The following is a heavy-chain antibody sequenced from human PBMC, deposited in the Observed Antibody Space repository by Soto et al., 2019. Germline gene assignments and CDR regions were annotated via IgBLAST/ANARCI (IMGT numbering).Heavy chain of an antibody. CDR1: GGSISSGGYY. CDR2: ISYSGNT. J-gene: IGHJ3*02. V-gene: IGHV4-31*11. CDR3: ARDRSFPAAPDDAFDI. D-gene: IGHD2-2*01. Sequence: QVQLQESGPGLVKASQTLSLTCAVSGGSISSGGYYWSWSRQHPGKGLEWIGYISYSGNTYCKPSLKTRLTISVDTSKNQFSLRLTSVTAADTGVYYCARDRSFPAAPDDAFDIWGQGTMVTVSS.